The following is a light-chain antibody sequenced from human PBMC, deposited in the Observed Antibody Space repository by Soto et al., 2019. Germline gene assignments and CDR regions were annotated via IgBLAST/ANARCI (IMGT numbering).Light chain of an antibody. V-gene: IGLV2-8*01. CDR3: SSYAGNNNVV. CDR1: SSDVGGYNY. CDR2: EVT. J-gene: IGLJ2*01. Sequence: QSVLTQPPSASGSPGQSVTISCTGTSSDVGGYNYVSWYQQQPGKAPKLMIYEVTKRPSGVPVRFSGSRSGNTASLTVSGLQAEDEADYYCSSYAGNNNVVFGGGTQLTVL.